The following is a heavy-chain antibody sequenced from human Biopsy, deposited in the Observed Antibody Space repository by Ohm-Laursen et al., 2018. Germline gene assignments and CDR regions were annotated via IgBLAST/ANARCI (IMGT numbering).Heavy chain of an antibody. Sequence: SETLSLTCTVSGVSINGSRYYWNWIRHHPGKGLEWIGNIFYSANTYYNPSLKSRVTISVDTSKNQFSLKLSSVTAADMAVYYCARLGSGDYFPTFFDFWGQGALVTVSS. D-gene: IGHD5-12*01. V-gene: IGHV4-31*03. CDR3: ARLGSGDYFPTFFDF. J-gene: IGHJ4*02. CDR2: IFYSANT. CDR1: GVSINGSRYY.